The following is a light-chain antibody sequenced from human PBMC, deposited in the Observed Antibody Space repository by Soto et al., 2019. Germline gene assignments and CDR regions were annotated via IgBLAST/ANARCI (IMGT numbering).Light chain of an antibody. J-gene: IGLJ1*01. CDR3: QSFDSSLSGYV. CDR2: GNS. V-gene: IGLV1-40*01. CDR1: SSNIGSNYD. Sequence: QSALTQPPSVSGAPGQRVTISCTGSSSNIGSNYDVHWYKHLPGTAPKLLIYGNSNRPSGVPDRFSGSKSGTSASLAITGLQAEEEADYYCQSFDSSLSGYVFGTGTKVTVL.